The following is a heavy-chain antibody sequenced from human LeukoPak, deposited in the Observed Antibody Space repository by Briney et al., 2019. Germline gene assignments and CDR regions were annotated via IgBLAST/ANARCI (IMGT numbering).Heavy chain of an antibody. V-gene: IGHV3-23*01. CDR1: GFTFSSYA. CDR3: AKEGYSGYDPPYYFDY. D-gene: IGHD5-12*01. CDR2: ISGSGGST. J-gene: IGHJ4*02. Sequence: GGSLRLSCAASGFTFSSYAMSWVRQAPGKGLEWVSAISGSGGSTYYADSVKGRFTISRGNSKNTLYLQMNSLRAEDTAVYYCAKEGYSGYDPPYYFDYWGQGTLVTVSS.